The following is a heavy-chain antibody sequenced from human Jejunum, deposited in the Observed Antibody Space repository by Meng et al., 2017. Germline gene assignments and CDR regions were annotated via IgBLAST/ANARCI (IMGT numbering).Heavy chain of an antibody. CDR1: GYTFTDYY. V-gene: IGHV1-2*02. J-gene: IGHJ4*02. D-gene: IGHD3-16*01. Sequence: ASVKVSCKASGYTFTDYYMHWVRQAPGQGLEWMGWIKPDSGATNYAPTFQGRVTMTRDTSITTAYMELYRLTSDDSAVYYCARGGGGLAYWGQGPLVTVSS. CDR2: IKPDSGAT. CDR3: ARGGGGLAY.